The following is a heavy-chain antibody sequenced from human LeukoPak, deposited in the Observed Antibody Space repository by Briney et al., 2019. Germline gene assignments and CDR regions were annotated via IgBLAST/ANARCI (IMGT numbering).Heavy chain of an antibody. V-gene: IGHV3-7*01. CDR3: ARSGSPYYYDSSGYPGDAFDI. J-gene: IGHJ3*02. CDR1: GFTFSNYW. CDR2: IKEDGSEK. Sequence: GGSLRLSCAASGFTFSNYWMSWVRQAPGKGLEWVASIKEDGSEKFYVDSVKGRFTISRDNAKNSLYLQMNSLRAEDTAVYYCARSGSPYYYDSSGYPGDAFDIWGQGTMVTVSS. D-gene: IGHD3-22*01.